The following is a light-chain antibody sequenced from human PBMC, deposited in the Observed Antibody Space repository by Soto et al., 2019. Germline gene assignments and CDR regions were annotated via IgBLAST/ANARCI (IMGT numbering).Light chain of an antibody. V-gene: IGKV1-5*01. CDR2: DAS. J-gene: IGKJ3*01. CDR3: QQYNSYPFT. CDR1: QSISSW. Sequence: DIQMTQSPYTLSPSVGDRVSITCRASQSISSWLAWYQQKPGKAPKLLIYDASSLESGVPSRFSGSGSGTEFTLTISSLQPDDFATYYCQQYNSYPFTFGPGTKVDIK.